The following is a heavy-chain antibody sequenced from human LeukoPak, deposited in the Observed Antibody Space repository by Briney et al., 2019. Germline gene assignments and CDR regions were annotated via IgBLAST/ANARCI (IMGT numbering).Heavy chain of an antibody. D-gene: IGHD2-2*02. V-gene: IGHV3-21*01. CDR1: GFTFSSYS. Sequence: GGSLRLSCAASGFTFSSYSMNWVRQAPGKGLEWVSSISSSSSYIYYADSVKGRFTISRDNAKNSLYLQMNSLRAEDTAVYYCASSIGYCSSTSCYNYENWFDPWGQGTLVTVSS. CDR3: ASSIGYCSSTSCYNYENWFDP. J-gene: IGHJ5*02. CDR2: ISSSSSYI.